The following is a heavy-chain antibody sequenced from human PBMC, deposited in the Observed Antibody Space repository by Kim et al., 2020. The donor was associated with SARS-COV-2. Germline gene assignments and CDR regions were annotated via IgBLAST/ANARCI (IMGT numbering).Heavy chain of an antibody. CDR3: ARPHSGGYQGGFDY. J-gene: IGHJ4*02. CDR1: GFTFSSYA. Sequence: GGSLRLSCAASGFTFSSYAMHWVRQAPGKGLEWVAVISYDGSNKYYADSVKGRFTISRDNSKNTLYLQMNSLRAEDTAVYYCARPHSGGYQGGFDYWGQGTLVTVSS. CDR2: ISYDGSNK. D-gene: IGHD1-26*01. V-gene: IGHV3-30*04.